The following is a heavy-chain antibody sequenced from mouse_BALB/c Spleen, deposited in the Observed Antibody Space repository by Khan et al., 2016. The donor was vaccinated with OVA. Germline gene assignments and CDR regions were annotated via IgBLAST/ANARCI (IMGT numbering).Heavy chain of an antibody. V-gene: IGHV3-2*02. J-gene: IGHJ2*01. CDR2: ISYSGYT. D-gene: IGHD1-1*01. CDR3: ARVYGGAFDY. Sequence: EVQLQESGPDLVKPSQSLSLTCTVTGFTITSDCAWNWIRTFQRNKLEWMGFISYSGYTNYTESLKGRISISRDKSKNQFFLQLSSVTTEDTATYYCARVYGGAFDYCGQGTTLTVSA. CDR1: GFTITSDCA.